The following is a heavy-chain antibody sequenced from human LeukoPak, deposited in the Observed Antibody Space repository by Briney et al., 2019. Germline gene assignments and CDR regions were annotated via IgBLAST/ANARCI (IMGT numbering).Heavy chain of an antibody. Sequence: PPGGSLRLSCAASGFTFSNYAMSWVRQAAGKGLEWVSGITSGHSTFYADSVKGRFTISRDNSKSTVYLQMSSLRADDTAVYYCAKDYPECTGSSCSGEAFFDYWGQGTLVTVSS. CDR2: ITSGHST. V-gene: IGHV3-23*01. CDR1: GFTFSNYA. D-gene: IGHD2-15*01. J-gene: IGHJ4*02. CDR3: AKDYPECTGSSCSGEAFFDY.